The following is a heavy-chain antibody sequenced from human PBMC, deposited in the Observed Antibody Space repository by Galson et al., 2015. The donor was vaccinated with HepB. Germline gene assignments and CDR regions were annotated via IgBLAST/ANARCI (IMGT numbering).Heavy chain of an antibody. CDR2: IYYSGST. CDR1: GGSINNFY. D-gene: IGHD6-19*01. V-gene: IGHV4-59*01. Sequence: SETLSLTCTVSGGSINNFYWSWIRQPPGKGLEWIGYIYYSGSTNYNPSLKSRVTFFVDTSKNQFSLNLNSVTAADTAVYFCARTSSRAVAVDYWGQGTLVTVSS. J-gene: IGHJ4*02. CDR3: ARTSSRAVAVDY.